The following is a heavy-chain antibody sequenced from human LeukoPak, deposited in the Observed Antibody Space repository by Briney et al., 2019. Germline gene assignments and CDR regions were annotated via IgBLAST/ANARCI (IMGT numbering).Heavy chain of an antibody. CDR2: INSKSGGA. CDR1: GYTLTDYY. CDR3: ARLITVIADSFDV. Sequence: ASVKVSCKASGYTLTDYYMHWVRQAPGQGLEWMGWINSKSGGAHYAQKFQGRDTMTRDTSISTAYMEVRRLRSDDTAVYYCARLITVIADSFDVWGQGTQVTVSS. V-gene: IGHV1-2*02. D-gene: IGHD3-22*01. J-gene: IGHJ3*01.